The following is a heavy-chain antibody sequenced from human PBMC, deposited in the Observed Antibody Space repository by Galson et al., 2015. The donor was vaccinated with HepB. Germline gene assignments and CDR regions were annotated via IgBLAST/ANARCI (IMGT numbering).Heavy chain of an antibody. Sequence: SLRLSCAASGFTLSNNAMSWVRQAPGKGLEWVSVISGSGGSTFYADSVKGRFTISRDNSKNTLFLQMHSVRAEDTAVYYCAKDEGFDYGHGSFYWGQGTLVTVSS. CDR2: ISGSGGST. CDR1: GFTLSNNA. D-gene: IGHD3-10*01. J-gene: IGHJ4*02. V-gene: IGHV3-23*01. CDR3: AKDEGFDYGHGSFY.